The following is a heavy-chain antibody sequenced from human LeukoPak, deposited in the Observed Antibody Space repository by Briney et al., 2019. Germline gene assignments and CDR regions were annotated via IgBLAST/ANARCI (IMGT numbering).Heavy chain of an antibody. CDR3: ARGLGAAAAIIDY. CDR2: INPNSGGT. Sequence: ASVKVSCKASGYTFTGYYMHWVRQAPGQGLEWMGWINPNSGGTNYAQKFQGRVTMTRDTSISTAYMELSRLRSDDMAVYYCARGLGAAAAIIDYWGQGTLVTVSS. V-gene: IGHV1-2*02. CDR1: GYTFTGYY. J-gene: IGHJ4*02. D-gene: IGHD6-13*01.